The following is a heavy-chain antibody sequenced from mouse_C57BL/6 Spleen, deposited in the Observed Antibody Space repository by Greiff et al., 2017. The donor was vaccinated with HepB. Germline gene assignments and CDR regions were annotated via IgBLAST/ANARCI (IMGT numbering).Heavy chain of an antibody. D-gene: IGHD1-1*01. CDR3: TTKGYYGSSYFDY. V-gene: IGHV14-4*01. CDR2: IDPENGDT. J-gene: IGHJ2*01. Sequence: EVHLVESGAELVRPGASVKLSCTASGFNIKDDYMHWVKQRPEQGLEWIGWIDPENGDTEYASKFQGKATITADTSSNTAYLQLSSLTSEDTAVYYCTTKGYYGSSYFDYWGQGTTLTVSS. CDR1: GFNIKDDY.